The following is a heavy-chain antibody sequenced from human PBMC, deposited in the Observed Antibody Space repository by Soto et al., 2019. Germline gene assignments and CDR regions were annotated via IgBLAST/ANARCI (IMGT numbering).Heavy chain of an antibody. CDR1: GGTFSSYA. J-gene: IGHJ4*02. Sequence: SVKVSCEASGGTFSSYAISWVRQAPGQGLEWMGGIIPIFGTANYAQKFQVRVTITADKSTSTAYMELSSLRSEDTAVYYCARDAGDIVVVPAAIDRPRYFDYWGQGTLVTVS. D-gene: IGHD2-2*02. CDR3: ARDAGDIVVVPAAIDRPRYFDY. CDR2: IIPIFGTA. V-gene: IGHV1-69*06.